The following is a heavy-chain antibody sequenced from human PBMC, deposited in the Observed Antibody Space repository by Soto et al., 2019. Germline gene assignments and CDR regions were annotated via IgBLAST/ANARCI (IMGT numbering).Heavy chain of an antibody. CDR2: IYYSGST. CDR1: GGSISSYY. CDR3: ATLTFGGVIVPVFDY. J-gene: IGHJ4*02. D-gene: IGHD3-16*02. V-gene: IGHV4-59*08. Sequence: SETLSLTSTVSGGSISSYYWSWIRQPPGKGLEWIGYIYYSGSTNYNPSLKSRVTISVDTSKNQFSLKLSSVTAADTAVYYCATLTFGGVIVPVFDYWGQGTLVTVSS.